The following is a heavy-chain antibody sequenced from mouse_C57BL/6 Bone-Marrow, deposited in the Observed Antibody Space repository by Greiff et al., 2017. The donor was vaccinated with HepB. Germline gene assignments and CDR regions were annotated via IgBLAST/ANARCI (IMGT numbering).Heavy chain of an antibody. CDR3: ARFTTVVDY. Sequence: QVQLLQSGAELVKPGASVKLSCKASGFTFTSYWMHWVNQRPGQGLEWIGYINPSSGYIKYNQKFKDKSTLTADKSSSTAYMQLSSLTYEDSADYYCARFTTVVDYWGQGTTLTVSS. J-gene: IGHJ2*01. V-gene: IGHV1-7*01. CDR2: INPSSGYI. D-gene: IGHD1-1*01. CDR1: GFTFTSYW.